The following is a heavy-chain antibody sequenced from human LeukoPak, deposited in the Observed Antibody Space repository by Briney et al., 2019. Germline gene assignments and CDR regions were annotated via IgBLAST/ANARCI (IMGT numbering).Heavy chain of an antibody. V-gene: IGHV3-30*02. CDR1: GFTFSSYG. D-gene: IGHD3-9*01. J-gene: IGHJ3*02. CDR2: IRYDGSNK. Sequence: TGGSLRLSCAASGFTFSSYGMHWVRQAPGKGLEWVAFIRYDGSNKYYADSVKGRFTISRDNSKNTLYLQMKSLRAEDTAVYYWANGPSRLTEQNFGDAFDIWGQGTMVTVSS. CDR3: ANGPSRLTEQNFGDAFDI.